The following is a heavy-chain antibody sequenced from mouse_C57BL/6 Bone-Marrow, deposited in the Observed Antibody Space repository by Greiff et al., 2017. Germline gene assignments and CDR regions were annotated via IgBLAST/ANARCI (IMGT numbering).Heavy chain of an antibody. J-gene: IGHJ2*01. CDR2: ISNGGGST. CDR3: ARGGGSSSHYFDY. D-gene: IGHD1-1*01. Sequence: EVKVVESGGGLVQPGGSLKLSCAASGFTFSDYYMYWVRQTPEKRLEWVAYISNGGGSTYYPDTVKGRFTISRDNAKNTLYLQMSRLKSEDTAMYYCARGGGSSSHYFDYWGQGTTLTVSS. V-gene: IGHV5-12*01. CDR1: GFTFSDYY.